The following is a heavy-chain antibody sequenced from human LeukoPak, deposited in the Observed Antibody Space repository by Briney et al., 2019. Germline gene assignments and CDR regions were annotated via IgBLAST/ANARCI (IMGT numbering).Heavy chain of an antibody. J-gene: IGHJ4*02. CDR2: ISETGDVT. CDR3: ARDSSHYLGSSDY. Sequence: GGSLRLSCVDSGFSFGSYPMSWVRQAPGKGLEWVSVISETGDVTHYADSMKGRFTISRDNIKNTLNLQMNSLRAEDTAIYYCARDSSHYLGSSDYWGQGTLVTVSS. V-gene: IGHV3-23*01. CDR1: GFSFGSYP. D-gene: IGHD6-6*01.